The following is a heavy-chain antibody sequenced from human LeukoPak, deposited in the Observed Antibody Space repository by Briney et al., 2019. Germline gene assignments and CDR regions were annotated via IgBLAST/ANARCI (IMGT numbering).Heavy chain of an antibody. D-gene: IGHD3-10*01. CDR3: ARDPFSSGSY. CDR2: ISSTSSDI. CDR1: VVTFSRYT. V-gene: IGHV3-21*01. Sequence: GGSLRLSCAASVVTFSRYTMNCGRQSPGKGLEWVSSISSTSSDIHYADSVKGRFINTRDNAKNSLFLQMNSLRAEDTAVYYCARDPFSSGSYWGQGTLVTVSS. J-gene: IGHJ4*02.